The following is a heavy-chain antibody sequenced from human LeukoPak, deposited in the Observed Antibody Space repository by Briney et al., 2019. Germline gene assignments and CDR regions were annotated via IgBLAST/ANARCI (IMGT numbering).Heavy chain of an antibody. CDR1: GFTFSSSG. CDR2: IRYDGSDK. V-gene: IGHV3-30*02. Sequence: GGSLRLSXAASGFTFSSSGMHWVRQAPGKGLEWLAFIRYDGSDKYYADSVKGRFTISRDNSKNTLFLQMSSLRPEDTAVYYCAKDSSIAAACRLGFDYWGQGTLVTVSS. D-gene: IGHD6-13*01. J-gene: IGHJ4*02. CDR3: AKDSSIAAACRLGFDY.